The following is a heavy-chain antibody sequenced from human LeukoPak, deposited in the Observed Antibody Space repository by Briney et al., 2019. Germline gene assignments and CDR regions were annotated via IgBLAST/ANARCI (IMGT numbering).Heavy chain of an antibody. V-gene: IGHV3-21*01. CDR1: GFTFSSYS. J-gene: IGHJ4*02. CDR3: ARRYSGSYRLDDY. D-gene: IGHD1-26*01. CDR2: ISSSSSYI. Sequence: KPGGSLRLSCAASGFTFSSYSMNWVRQAPGKGLEWVSSISSSSSYIYYADSVKGRFTISRDNAKNSLYLQMNSLRAEDTAVYYCARRYSGSYRLDDYWGQGTLVTVSS.